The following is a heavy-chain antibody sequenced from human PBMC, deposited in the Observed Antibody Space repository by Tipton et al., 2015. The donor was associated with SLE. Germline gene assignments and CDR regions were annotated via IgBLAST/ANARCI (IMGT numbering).Heavy chain of an antibody. CDR1: GFTFSSYA. CDR3: ARPRPGDDAFDI. CDR2: IYSGGSST. V-gene: IGHV3-23*03. D-gene: IGHD7-27*01. Sequence: SLRLSCAASGFTFSSYAMSWVRQAPGKGLEWVSVIYSGGSSTYYADSVKGRFTISRDNSKNTLYLQMNSLRAEDTAVYYCARPRPGDDAFDIWGQGTMVTVSS. J-gene: IGHJ3*02.